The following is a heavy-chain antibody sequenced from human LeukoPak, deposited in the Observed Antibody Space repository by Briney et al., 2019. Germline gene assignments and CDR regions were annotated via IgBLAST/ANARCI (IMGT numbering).Heavy chain of an antibody. CDR2: ISSSSSYI. Sequence: PGGSLRLSCAASGSTFSSYSMNWVRQAPGKGLEWVSSISSSSSYIYYADSVKGRFTISRDNAKNSLYLQMNSLRAEDTAVYYCARVLRYSSSSEDYWGQGTLVTVSS. D-gene: IGHD6-6*01. CDR3: ARVLRYSSSSEDY. V-gene: IGHV3-21*01. J-gene: IGHJ4*02. CDR1: GSTFSSYS.